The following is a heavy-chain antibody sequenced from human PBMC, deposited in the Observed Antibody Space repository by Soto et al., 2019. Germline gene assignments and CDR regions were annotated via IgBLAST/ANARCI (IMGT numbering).Heavy chain of an antibody. V-gene: IGHV4-59*01. CDR2: ISYSGST. D-gene: IGHD3-3*01. CDR3: ARDSGLKYDDFWSGYDYGMDV. CDR1: GGSISGDS. J-gene: IGHJ6*02. Sequence: QVQLQESGPGLVKPSETLSLTCTVSGGSISGDSWSWVRQSPGKGLEWIGYISYSGSTNYNPSLKSRVNISVETSKNQCSLKLSSVPAADTAVYYCARDSGLKYDDFWSGYDYGMDVWGQGTTVTVSS.